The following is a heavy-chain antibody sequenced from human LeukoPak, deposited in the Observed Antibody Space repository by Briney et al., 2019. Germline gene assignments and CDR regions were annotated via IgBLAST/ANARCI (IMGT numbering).Heavy chain of an antibody. D-gene: IGHD3-10*02. V-gene: IGHV3-48*01. CDR2: ISSSTSTI. CDR3: AELGITMIGGV. CDR1: GFSFKTYS. J-gene: IGHJ6*04. Sequence: GGSLRLSCTTSGFSFKTYSMSWVRQAPGKGLEWVSYISSSTSTIYYADSVKGRFTISRDNAKNSLYLQMNSLRAEDTAVYYCAELGITMIGGVWGKGTTVTISS.